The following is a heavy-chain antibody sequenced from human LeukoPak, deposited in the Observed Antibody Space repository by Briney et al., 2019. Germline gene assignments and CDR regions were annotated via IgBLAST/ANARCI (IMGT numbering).Heavy chain of an antibody. V-gene: IGHV3-23*01. CDR3: AKSWGYYDSSGYLY. D-gene: IGHD3-22*01. J-gene: IGHJ4*02. CDR2: ISGSGGSK. CDR1: GFTFSSYA. Sequence: GGSLTLSCAASGFTFSSYAMSWVRQAPRKGLEWVSAISGSGGSKYYADCVKGRFTSSRDNSKNTLYLQMNSLRAEDTAVYYCAKSWGYYDSSGYLYWGQGTLVTVSS.